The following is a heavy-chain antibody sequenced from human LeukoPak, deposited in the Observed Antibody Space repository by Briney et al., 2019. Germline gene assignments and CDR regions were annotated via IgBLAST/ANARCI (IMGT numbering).Heavy chain of an antibody. CDR1: GYIFIVHY. CDR2: SSPNSGGA. J-gene: IGHJ6*03. Sequence: ASVRVSCKASGYIFIVHYIHWVRQAPGQGLEWMGWSSPNSGGANYAQTFQGRVTMTRDTSMSTVYMELSSLRSDDTAVYYCARDHSVATIARGYDYYMDVWGKGTTVTVSS. CDR3: ARDHSVATIARGYDYYMDV. D-gene: IGHD5-12*01. V-gene: IGHV1-2*02.